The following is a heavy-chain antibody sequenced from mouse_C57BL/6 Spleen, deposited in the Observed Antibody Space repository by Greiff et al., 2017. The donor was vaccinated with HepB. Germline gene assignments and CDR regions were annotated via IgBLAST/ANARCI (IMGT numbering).Heavy chain of an antibody. CDR1: GYTFTSYW. V-gene: IGHV1-55*01. Sequence: QVQLKQPGAELVKPGASVKMSCKASGYTFTSYWITWVKQRPGQGLEWIGDIYPGSGSTNSNEKFKSKATLTVDTSSSTAYMQLSSLTSEDSAVYYCARHRDGYYGNAMDYWGQGTSVTVSS. CDR3: ARHRDGYYGNAMDY. D-gene: IGHD2-3*01. CDR2: IYPGSGST. J-gene: IGHJ4*01.